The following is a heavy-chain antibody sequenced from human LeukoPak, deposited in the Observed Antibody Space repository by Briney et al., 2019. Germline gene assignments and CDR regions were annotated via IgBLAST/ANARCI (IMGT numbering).Heavy chain of an antibody. J-gene: IGHJ4*02. D-gene: IGHD5-12*01. V-gene: IGHV1-8*03. Sequence: ASVKVSCKASGYTFTSYGINWVRQATGQGLEWMGWMNPNSGNTGYAQKFQGRVTITRNTSISTAYMELSSLRSEDTAVYYCAREDSYSGYDYWGQGTLVTVSS. CDR3: AREDSYSGYDY. CDR2: MNPNSGNT. CDR1: GYTFTSYG.